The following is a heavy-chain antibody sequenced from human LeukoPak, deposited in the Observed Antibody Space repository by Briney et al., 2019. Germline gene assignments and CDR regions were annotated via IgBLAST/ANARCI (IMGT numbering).Heavy chain of an antibody. CDR2: IWYDGSRD. CDR1: GFTFSSYA. D-gene: IGHD6-19*01. V-gene: IGHV3-33*08. Sequence: PGGSLRLSCAVSGFTFSSYAMSWVRQAPGKGLEWVALIWYDGSRDYYVDFVKGRFTVSRDNSKNTLYLQMKNLRAEDTAVYYCATVRGSDWYMDYWGQGTLVTVSS. CDR3: ATVRGSDWYMDY. J-gene: IGHJ4*02.